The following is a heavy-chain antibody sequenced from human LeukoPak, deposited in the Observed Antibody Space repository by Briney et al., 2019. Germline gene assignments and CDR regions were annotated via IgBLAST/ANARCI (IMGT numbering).Heavy chain of an antibody. V-gene: IGHV3-21*01. CDR1: GFTFSIYN. D-gene: IGHD1-7*01. Sequence: GGPLRLSCAASGFTFSIYNMNWVRQAPGKGLEWVSSISSSSSYIYYADSVKGRFTISRDNAKNSLYLQMNSLRAKDTAVCYCARDQTGTIVFDIWGLGTMVTVSS. CDR2: ISSSSSYI. CDR3: ARDQTGTIVFDI. J-gene: IGHJ3*02.